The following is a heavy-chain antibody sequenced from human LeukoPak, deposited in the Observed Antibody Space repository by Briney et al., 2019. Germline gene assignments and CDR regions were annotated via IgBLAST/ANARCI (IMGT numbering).Heavy chain of an antibody. V-gene: IGHV3-33*01. J-gene: IGHJ4*02. CDR3: ARDSQLGIFGLEYYFDY. Sequence: PGGSLRLSCAASGFTFSSYGMLWFRQAPGKRLESVAVLWYDGSNKYFADSVKGRFTISRDNSKNTLYLKMNSLRAEDTAVYYCARDSQLGIFGLEYYFDYWGQGTLVTVSS. CDR1: GFTFSSYG. D-gene: IGHD3/OR15-3a*01. CDR2: LWYDGSNK.